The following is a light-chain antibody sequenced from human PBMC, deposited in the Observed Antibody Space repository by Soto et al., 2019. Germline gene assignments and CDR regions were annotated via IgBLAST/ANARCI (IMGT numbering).Light chain of an antibody. J-gene: IGKJ1*01. CDR2: AAS. CDR3: QHYNSYSET. CDR1: QGISSW. Sequence: EIPITQYPSSVSASVVDIVTITCRASQGISSWLAWYQQKPGKAPKLLIYAASSLQSGVPSRFSGSGSGTEFTLTISSLQPDDFATYYCQHYNSYSETFGQGTKVDIK. V-gene: IGKV1D-16*01.